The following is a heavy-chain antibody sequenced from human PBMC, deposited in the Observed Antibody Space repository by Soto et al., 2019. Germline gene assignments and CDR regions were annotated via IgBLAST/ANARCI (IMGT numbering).Heavy chain of an antibody. J-gene: IGHJ4*02. CDR2: LHHSGDT. Sequence: QLQLQESGSGLVRPSQTLSLTCTVSGASIGSGSYSWNWIRQPPGKGLEWIGYLHHSGDTYFNPSLRRRVSISVDRSNNQFSLILISVTAADTAVYYCARFPLWFGELDYWGQGALVTVSS. CDR1: GASIGSGSYS. D-gene: IGHD3-10*01. V-gene: IGHV4-30-2*01. CDR3: ARFPLWFGELDY.